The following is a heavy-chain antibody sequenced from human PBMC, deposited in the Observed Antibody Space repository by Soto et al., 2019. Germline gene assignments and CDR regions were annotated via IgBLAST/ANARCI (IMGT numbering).Heavy chain of an antibody. CDR3: ARDFIRVHADFEY. CDR2: IWSDGNTR. D-gene: IGHD3-10*01. J-gene: IGHJ4*02. CDR1: VFTFTNYG. Sequence: GGSLRLSCAASVFTFTNYGFHCVRQSPGKWLEWVAAIWSDGNTRYNGGAVEGRFTISKDNSKNMLYLQMTDLRVEDTALYYCARDFIRVHADFEYWGQGTLVTVSS. V-gene: IGHV3-33*01.